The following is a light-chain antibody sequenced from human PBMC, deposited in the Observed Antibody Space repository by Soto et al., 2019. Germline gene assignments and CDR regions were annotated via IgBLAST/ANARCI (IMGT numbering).Light chain of an antibody. Sequence: QSALTQPPSAPGSPGQSVTISCTGTSSDVGSYNYVSWNHQHQGKAPKLMIYEVSKRPSGVPDRFSGSNSGNTSSLTVSGLQAEDEAYYYCSSYAGNDNVIFGGGTKLTVL. CDR1: SSDVGSYNY. CDR2: EVS. V-gene: IGLV2-8*01. CDR3: SSYAGNDNVI. J-gene: IGLJ2*01.